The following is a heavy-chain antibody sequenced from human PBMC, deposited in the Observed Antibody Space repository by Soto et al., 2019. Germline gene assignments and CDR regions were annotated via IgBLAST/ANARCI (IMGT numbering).Heavy chain of an antibody. CDR2: ITTTIYI. J-gene: IGHJ4*02. V-gene: IGHV3-21*01. D-gene: IGHD2-2*01. CDR3: GRSFSTSPGVDY. CDR1: GFTFSNYR. Sequence: PGGSLRLSCAASGFTFSNYRMNCVRQAPGKGLEWVSSITTTIYIYYADSLKGRFTISRDNAKNSLYLQMNSLRAEDTAVYYCGRSFSTSPGVDYWGQGTLVTVSS.